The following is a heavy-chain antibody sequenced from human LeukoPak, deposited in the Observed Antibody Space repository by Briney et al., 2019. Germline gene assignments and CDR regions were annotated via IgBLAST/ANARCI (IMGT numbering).Heavy chain of an antibody. CDR1: GYTVTSYY. D-gene: IGHD3-22*01. V-gene: IGHV1-46*01. Sequence: ASVKVSCKASGYTVTSYYMHWVRQAPGQGLEWMGINIPSGGSTSYAQKFQGRVTMTRDTSTSTVYMELSSLRSEDTAVYYCARWWDDGSGYSYLYGMDVWGQGTTVTVSS. CDR2: NIPSGGST. CDR3: ARWWDDGSGYSYLYGMDV. J-gene: IGHJ6*02.